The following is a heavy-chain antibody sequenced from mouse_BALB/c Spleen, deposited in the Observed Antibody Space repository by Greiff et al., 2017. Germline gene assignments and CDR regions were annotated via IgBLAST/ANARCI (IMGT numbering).Heavy chain of an antibody. CDR3: ARNSIYVGFAD. V-gene: IGHV2-2*02. D-gene: IGHD1-1*01. J-gene: IGHJ3*01. Sequence: VQLQQSGPGLVQPSQSLSITCTVSGFSLTSYGVHWVRQSPGKGLEWLGVIWSGGSTDYNAAFISRLSISKDNSKSQVFFKMNSLQANDTAIYYCARNSIYVGFADWGQGTLVTVSA. CDR1: GFSLTSYG. CDR2: IWSGGST.